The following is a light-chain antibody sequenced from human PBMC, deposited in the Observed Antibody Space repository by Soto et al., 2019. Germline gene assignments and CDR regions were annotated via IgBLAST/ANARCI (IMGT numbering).Light chain of an antibody. Sequence: QCVLTQPASGSGTPGRGGSIICSGSSSNIGSDYVYWYQQFPGTAPKLLIYRNNQRPSGVPDRFSGSKSGTSASLAISGLRSEDEADYYCAAWDDSLSGYVFGTGTKVTVL. CDR1: SSNIGSDY. CDR3: AAWDDSLSGYV. V-gene: IGLV1-47*01. J-gene: IGLJ1*01. CDR2: RNN.